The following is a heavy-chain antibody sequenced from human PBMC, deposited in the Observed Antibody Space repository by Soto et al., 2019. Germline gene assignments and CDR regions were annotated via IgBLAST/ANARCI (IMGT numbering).Heavy chain of an antibody. CDR2: ISAYSGYT. CDR3: ARDVEWELVALGYNVYAWDV. Sequence: QVQLVQSGAEVKKSGASVKVSCKASGYTFTVHSINWVRQAPGQRLEWMGWISAYSGYTNYAQKFQGRVTLTTDTTTSTGYMEMRSLRSDDTAVYYCARDVEWELVALGYNVYAWDVWGPGTTVTVS. V-gene: IGHV1-18*01. CDR1: GYTFTVHS. J-gene: IGHJ6*02. D-gene: IGHD1-26*01.